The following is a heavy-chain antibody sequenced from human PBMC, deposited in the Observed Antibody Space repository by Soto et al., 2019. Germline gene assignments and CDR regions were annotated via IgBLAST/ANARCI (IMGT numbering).Heavy chain of an antibody. Sequence: SETLSLTCAVYGGSFSGYYWSWIRQPPGKGLEWIGEINHSGSTNYNPSLKSRVTISVDTSKNQFSLKLSSVTAADTAVYYCARGHHCSGGSCYSDAFDIWDQGTMVTVSS. V-gene: IGHV4-34*01. CDR3: ARGHHCSGGSCYSDAFDI. J-gene: IGHJ3*02. CDR2: INHSGST. CDR1: GGSFSGYY. D-gene: IGHD2-15*01.